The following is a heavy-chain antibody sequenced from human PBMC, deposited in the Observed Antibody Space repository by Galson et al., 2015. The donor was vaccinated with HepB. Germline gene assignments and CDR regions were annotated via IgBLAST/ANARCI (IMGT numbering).Heavy chain of an antibody. CDR3: ARDRNPARPGWFDP. D-gene: IGHD6-6*01. CDR2: ISAYNGDT. CDR1: GYTFSTFG. J-gene: IGHJ5*02. Sequence: SVKVSCKASGYTFSTFGISWVRQAPGQGPEWMGWISAYNGDTNYAQKFQGRVTMTTDTSTSTAYMELRSLRFDDTAVYHCARDRNPARPGWFDPWGQGTLVTVSS. V-gene: IGHV1-18*01.